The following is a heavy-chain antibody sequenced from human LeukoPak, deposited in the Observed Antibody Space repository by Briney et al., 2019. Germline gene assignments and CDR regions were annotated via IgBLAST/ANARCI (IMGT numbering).Heavy chain of an antibody. CDR1: GYTFSSYV. D-gene: IGHD6-13*01. CDR2: INTNTGNP. Sequence: ASVKVSCKASGYTFSSYVMNWVRQAPGQGLEWMGWINTNTGNPTYAQGFTGRFVFSLDTSVSTPYLQISSLKAEDTAVYYCARDKSVAAADWGQGTLVTVSS. V-gene: IGHV7-4-1*02. J-gene: IGHJ4*02. CDR3: ARDKSVAAAD.